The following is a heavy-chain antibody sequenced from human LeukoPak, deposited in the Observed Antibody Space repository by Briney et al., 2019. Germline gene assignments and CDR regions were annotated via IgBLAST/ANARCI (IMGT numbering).Heavy chain of an antibody. CDR1: GGSISSSSYY. J-gene: IGHJ4*02. V-gene: IGHV4-39*01. CDR3: ARLRYDILTGCFDY. D-gene: IGHD3-9*01. CDR2: VSNSGSK. Sequence: SETLSLTCTVSGGSISSSSYYWGWIRQPPGKGLEWIGSVSNSGSKHYNPSLKSRVTVFVDTSKNQFSLRLSSVTAADTAVYYCARLRYDILTGCFDYWGQGTLVTVSS.